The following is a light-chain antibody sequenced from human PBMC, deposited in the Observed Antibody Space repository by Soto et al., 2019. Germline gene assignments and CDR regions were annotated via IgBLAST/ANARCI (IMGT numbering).Light chain of an antibody. J-gene: IGLJ1*01. CDR1: SSDVGGYDY. CDR3: TSYTSSTTYV. Sequence: QSVLTQPASVSGSPGQSITISCTGTSSDVGGYDYVSWYQHHPGKAPRLMIYDVSYRPSGVSNRFSGSKSGNTASLTISGLQADDEADYYCTSYTSSTTYVFGTGTKLTVL. V-gene: IGLV2-14*03. CDR2: DVS.